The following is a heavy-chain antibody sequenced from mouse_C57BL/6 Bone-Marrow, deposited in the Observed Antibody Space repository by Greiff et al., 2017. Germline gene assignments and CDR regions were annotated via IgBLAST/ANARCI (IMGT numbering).Heavy chain of an antibody. CDR3: ARANYYGTPDAMDY. J-gene: IGHJ4*01. Sequence: EVNVVESGGDLVKPGGSLKLSCAASGFTFSSYGMSWVRQTPDKRLEWVATISSGGSYTYYPASVKGRFTISRDNAKNTLYLQMSSLKSEDTAMYYCARANYYGTPDAMDYWGQGTSGTVSS. V-gene: IGHV5-6*01. CDR1: GFTFSSYG. CDR2: ISSGGSYT. D-gene: IGHD1-1*01.